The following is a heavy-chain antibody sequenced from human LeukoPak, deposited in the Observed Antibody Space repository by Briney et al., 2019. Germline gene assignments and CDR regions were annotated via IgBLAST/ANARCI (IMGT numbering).Heavy chain of an antibody. CDR3: TAAPGDASGDGSDY. J-gene: IGHJ4*02. Sequence: GGSLRLSCAASEFTFSSTWMSWVRQAPGKGLEWVGRIKDKANGGTPAYTAPVKGRFTISKDDSKNTLYLQINILKTEDTAVYYCTAAPGDASGDGSDYWGQGTLVAVSS. CDR1: EFTFSSTW. CDR2: IKDKANGGTP. D-gene: IGHD2-15*01. V-gene: IGHV3-15*01.